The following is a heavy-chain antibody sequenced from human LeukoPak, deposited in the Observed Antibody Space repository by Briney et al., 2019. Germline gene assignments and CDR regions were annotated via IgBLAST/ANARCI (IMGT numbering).Heavy chain of an antibody. D-gene: IGHD2-2*01. V-gene: IGHV3-7*01. CDR3: VRDQGYCTSASCRGDAFDV. Sequence: GGSLRLSCAASGFTFSTHWMSWVRQAPGKGLEWVAKIKEDGSEKYYVDSVKGRFTVSRDNAKNSLSLQMHSLRDEDTAVYYCVRDQGYCTSASCRGDAFDVWGQGSMVSVSS. J-gene: IGHJ3*01. CDR2: IKEDGSEK. CDR1: GFTFSTHW.